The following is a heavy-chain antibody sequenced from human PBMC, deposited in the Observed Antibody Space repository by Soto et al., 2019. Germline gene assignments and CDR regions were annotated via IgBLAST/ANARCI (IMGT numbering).Heavy chain of an antibody. Sequence: PLETLSLTCTGSGDSGSSDSYYWSGVRQAPGRGLEWIGYIQSSGIPNYNPSLKSRVTMSLDTSKNQFSLELTSVTAADSALYYWARDEHIVVAPTSLGGMVVWGQGPTVHVSS. CDR1: GDSGSSDSYY. CDR3: ARDEHIVVAPTSLGGMVV. D-gene: IGHD2-2*01. V-gene: IGHV4-61*01. J-gene: IGHJ6*01. CDR2: IQSSGIP.